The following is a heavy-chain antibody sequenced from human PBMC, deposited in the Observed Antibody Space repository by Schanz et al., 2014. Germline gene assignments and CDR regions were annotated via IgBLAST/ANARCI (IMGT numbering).Heavy chain of an antibody. Sequence: VQLVESGGGLVQPGGSLRLSCAASGFTFSSYGMHWVRQAPGKGLEWVAIISLDGSNQYYADSVKGRFTISRDNAKNSLYLQMNSLTADDTAVYYCARDKGGYYPFDYWGRGTLVTVSS. J-gene: IGHJ4*02. CDR2: ISLDGSNQ. CDR3: ARDKGGYYPFDY. CDR1: GFTFSSYG. D-gene: IGHD3-3*01. V-gene: IGHV3-30*03.